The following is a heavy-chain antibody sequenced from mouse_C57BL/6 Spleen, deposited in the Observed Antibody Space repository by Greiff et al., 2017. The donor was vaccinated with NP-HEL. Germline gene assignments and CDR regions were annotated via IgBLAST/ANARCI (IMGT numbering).Heavy chain of an antibody. CDR2: SRNKANDYTT. V-gene: IGHV7-1*01. Sequence: EVQLVESGGGLVQSGRSLRLSCATSGFTFSDFYMEWVRQAPGKGLEWIAASRNKANDYTTEYSASVKGRFIVSRDTSQSILYLQMNALRAEDTAIYYCARDAGDSSGYGWYFDVWGTGTTVTVSS. D-gene: IGHD3-2*02. CDR3: ARDAGDSSGYGWYFDV. CDR1: GFTFSDFY. J-gene: IGHJ1*03.